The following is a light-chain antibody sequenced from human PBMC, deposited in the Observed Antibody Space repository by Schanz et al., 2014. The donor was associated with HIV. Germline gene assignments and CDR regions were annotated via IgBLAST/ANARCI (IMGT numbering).Light chain of an antibody. Sequence: DIQMTQSPSTLSASVGDRVTITCRASQTISSWLAWYQQEPGKAPKLLIYDASSLESGVPSRFSGSGSGTDFTLSISSLQPEDFATYYCQQFNNHPITFGQGTRLEIK. J-gene: IGKJ5*01. V-gene: IGKV1-5*01. CDR3: QQFNNHPIT. CDR1: QTISSW. CDR2: DAS.